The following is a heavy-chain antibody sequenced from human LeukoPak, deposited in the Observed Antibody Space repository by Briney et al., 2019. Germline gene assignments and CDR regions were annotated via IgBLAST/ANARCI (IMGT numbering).Heavy chain of an antibody. V-gene: IGHV4-59*07. Sequence: SDTLSLACTAACGSIGSYYWTWIRQPPGVGLEWIGYIFHGGSANYSPSLKSRVTISVDASKNQISLRLSSVTAADTAMYYCARASGSGSFPLYYWGQGTLVSVSS. D-gene: IGHD3-10*01. CDR3: ARASGSGSFPLYY. J-gene: IGHJ4*02. CDR1: CGSIGSYY. CDR2: IFHGGSA.